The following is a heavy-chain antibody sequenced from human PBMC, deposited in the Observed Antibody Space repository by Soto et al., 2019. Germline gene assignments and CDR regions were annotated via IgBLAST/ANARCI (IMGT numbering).Heavy chain of an antibody. J-gene: IGHJ4*02. CDR3: TKAKGAYIDY. CDR1: GITFRSSV. CDR2: VNEDGSRT. Sequence: EVQLVESGGGLVQPGGSLRLSCAASGITFRSSVMRWVRQAPGRGLEWVASVNEDGSRTYYVDSVRGRFTISRDNAKNSLHLQINSLGAEDTAVYYCTKAKGAYIDYWGEGNLVTVSS. V-gene: IGHV3-7*01. D-gene: IGHD3-16*01.